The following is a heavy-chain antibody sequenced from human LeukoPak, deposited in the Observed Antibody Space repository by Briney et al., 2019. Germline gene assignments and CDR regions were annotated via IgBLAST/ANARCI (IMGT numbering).Heavy chain of an antibody. J-gene: IGHJ3*02. D-gene: IGHD3-16*01. CDR2: ISWNSGSI. Sequence: GRSLRLSCAASGFTFDDYAMHWVWQAPGKGLEWVSGISWNSGSIGYADSVKGRFTISRDNAKNSLYLQMNSLRAEDTALYYCAKAFMITFGGPDAFDIWGQGTMVTVSS. CDR1: GFTFDDYA. V-gene: IGHV3-9*01. CDR3: AKAFMITFGGPDAFDI.